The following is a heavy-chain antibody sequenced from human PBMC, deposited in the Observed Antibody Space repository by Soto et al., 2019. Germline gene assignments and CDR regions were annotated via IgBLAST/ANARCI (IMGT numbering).Heavy chain of an antibody. D-gene: IGHD3-10*01. V-gene: IGHV3-48*02. CDR1: GLTFSSYT. CDR3: ASGIGSNRS. Sequence: PGGSLRLSCVVSGLTFSSYTMNWVRQTPGKGLEWIAYISSSGTTRYYADSVKGRFTISRDNDKNSLYLQMDSLRDEDTGRYYCASGIGSNRSWGPGSLVTVSS. CDR2: ISSSGTTR. J-gene: IGHJ4*02.